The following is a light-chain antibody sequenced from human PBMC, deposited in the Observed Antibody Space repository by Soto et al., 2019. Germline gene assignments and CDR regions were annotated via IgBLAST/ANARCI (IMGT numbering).Light chain of an antibody. CDR2: YLS. Sequence: DIQMTQSPSSLSASVGDRVTITCRASQSISDYLSWYQQKPGKATKLLIYYLSTLQSGVPSKFRGTGSGTDFTITISSLQAEDFATYYCLQPYTTPLTFGQGTKVEIK. V-gene: IGKV1-39*01. J-gene: IGKJ1*01. CDR3: LQPYTTPLT. CDR1: QSISDY.